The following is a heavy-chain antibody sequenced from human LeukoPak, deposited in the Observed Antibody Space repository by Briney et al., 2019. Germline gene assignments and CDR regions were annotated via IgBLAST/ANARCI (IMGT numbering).Heavy chain of an antibody. Sequence: RGSLRLSCAASGFTFSSYAMSWVRQAPGKRLERVGRIKSNIDGGTTDYAAPVKGRFIISRDDSKDTLFLQMSSLKTEDTAVYYCTTDLSGHIYSYHHMDVWGKGTTVTVSS. CDR3: TTDLSGHIYSYHHMDV. J-gene: IGHJ6*03. D-gene: IGHD2-15*01. CDR2: IKSNIDGGTT. CDR1: GFTFSSYA. V-gene: IGHV3-15*01.